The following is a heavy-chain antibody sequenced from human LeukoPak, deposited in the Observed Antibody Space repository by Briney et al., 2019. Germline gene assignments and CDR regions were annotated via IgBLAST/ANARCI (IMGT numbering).Heavy chain of an antibody. D-gene: IGHD6-13*01. Sequence: GGSLGLSCAASGITFSNIAMSWVRQAPGKGLEWVSAISSSGDSMYHADSVRGRFTVSRDNSKNTLYLQMNSLRAEDTAVYYCARAVVAAAGTGGYWGQGTLVTVSS. CDR3: ARAVVAAAGTGGY. J-gene: IGHJ4*02. CDR2: ISSSGDSM. V-gene: IGHV3-23*01. CDR1: GITFSNIA.